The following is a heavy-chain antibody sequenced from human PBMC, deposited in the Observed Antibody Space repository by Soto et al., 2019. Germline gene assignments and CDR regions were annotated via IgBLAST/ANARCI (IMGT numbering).Heavy chain of an antibody. CDR2: ISAYNGNT. D-gene: IGHD2-2*01. V-gene: IGHV1-18*01. Sequence: ASVKVSCKASGYTFTSYGISWVRQAPGQGLEWMGWISAYNGNTNYAQKLQGRVTMTTDTSTSTAYMELRSLRSDDTAVYYCAGDRDVVVAPGGFDPWGQGTLVTVSS. J-gene: IGHJ5*02. CDR3: AGDRDVVVAPGGFDP. CDR1: GYTFTSYG.